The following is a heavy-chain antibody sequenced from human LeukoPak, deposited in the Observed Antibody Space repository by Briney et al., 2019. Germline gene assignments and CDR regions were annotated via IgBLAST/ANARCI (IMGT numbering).Heavy chain of an antibody. V-gene: IGHV3-30*03. Sequence: PGGSLRLSCAASGFTFSSYGMHWVRQAPGKGLEWVAVISYDGRNKYYADSVKGRFTISRDNSKNTLYLQMNSLRAEDTAVYCCARVPSGRSGDYWGQGTLVTVSS. J-gene: IGHJ4*02. CDR1: GFTFSSYG. D-gene: IGHD3-10*01. CDR2: ISYDGRNK. CDR3: ARVPSGRSGDY.